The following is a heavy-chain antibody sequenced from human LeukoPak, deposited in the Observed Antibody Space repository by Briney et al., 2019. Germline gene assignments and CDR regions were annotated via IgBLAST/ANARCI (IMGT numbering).Heavy chain of an antibody. CDR3: ARESITMVRGILDY. V-gene: IGHV1-2*02. CDR2: INPNSGGT. CDR1: GYTFTGYY. Sequence: ASVKVSCKASGYTFTGYYMHWVRRAPGQGVEWMGWINPNSGGTNYAQKFQGRVTMTRDTSISTAYMELSRLRSDDTAVYYCARESITMVRGILDYWGQGTLVTVSS. D-gene: IGHD3-10*01. J-gene: IGHJ4*02.